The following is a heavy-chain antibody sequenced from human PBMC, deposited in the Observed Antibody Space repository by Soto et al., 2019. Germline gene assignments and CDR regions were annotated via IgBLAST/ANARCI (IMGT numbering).Heavy chain of an antibody. D-gene: IGHD3-22*01. CDR2: ISGSGGST. Sequence: EVQLLESGGGLVQPGGSLRLSCAASGFTFSSYAMSWVRQAPGKGLEWVSAISGSGGSTYYADSVKGRFTISRDNSKNTLYLQMNSLRAEDTAVYYCAKDYGTMIVVLGEDAFDIWGQGTMVTVSS. J-gene: IGHJ3*02. V-gene: IGHV3-23*01. CDR3: AKDYGTMIVVLGEDAFDI. CDR1: GFTFSSYA.